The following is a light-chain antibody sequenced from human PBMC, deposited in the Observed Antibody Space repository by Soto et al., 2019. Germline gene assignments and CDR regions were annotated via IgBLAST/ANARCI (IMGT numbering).Light chain of an antibody. CDR3: HQYGSSPPYT. CDR2: GSS. V-gene: IGKV3-20*01. CDR1: QSVSNNY. Sequence: EVVLTQSPGTLSLSPGERATLSCRASQSVSNNYFAWYQQKPGQAPRLLIFGSSDRATRIPVRFSGSGSGTDFTLTILRLEPEDVVVYYCHQYGSSPPYTFVQGTKLEIK. J-gene: IGKJ2*01.